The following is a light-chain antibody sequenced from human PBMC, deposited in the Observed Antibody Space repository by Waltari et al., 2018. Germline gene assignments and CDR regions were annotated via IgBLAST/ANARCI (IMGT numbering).Light chain of an antibody. CDR3: QQYYRTPQA. V-gene: IGKV4-1*01. J-gene: IGKJ5*01. Sequence: DIVMTQSPDSLAVSLGERATINCKSSQSILYSSKNKNYLAWYQQKPGQPPKLLICWASTRESGVPDRFSGSGSGTDFTLTISSLQAEDVAVYYCQQYYRTPQAFGQGTRLEIK. CDR2: WAS. CDR1: QSILYSSKNKNY.